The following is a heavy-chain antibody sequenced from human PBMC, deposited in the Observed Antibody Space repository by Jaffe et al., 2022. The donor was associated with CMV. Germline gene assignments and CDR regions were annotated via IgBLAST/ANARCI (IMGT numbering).Heavy chain of an antibody. D-gene: IGHD1-26*01. CDR3: AHRRGSYSTGDAFDI. CDR2: IYWDDDK. V-gene: IGHV2-5*02. CDR1: GFSLSTSGVG. J-gene: IGHJ3*02. Sequence: QITLKESGPTLVKPTQTLTLTCTFSGFSLSTSGVGVGWIRQPPGKALEWLALIYWDDDKRYSPSLKSRLTITKDTSKNQVVLTMTNMDPVDTATYYCAHRRGSYSTGDAFDIWGQGTMVTVSS.